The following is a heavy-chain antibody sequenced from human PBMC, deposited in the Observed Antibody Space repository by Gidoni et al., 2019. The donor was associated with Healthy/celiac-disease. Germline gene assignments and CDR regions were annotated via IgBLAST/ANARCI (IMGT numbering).Heavy chain of an antibody. CDR2: ISGSGGST. CDR3: AKSPSSYGDYDLFDY. D-gene: IGHD4-17*01. V-gene: IGHV3-23*01. Sequence: EVQLLESGGGLVQPGGSLRLSCAASGFTFSRYAMSWVRQAPGKGLEWVSAISGSGGSTYYADSVKGRFTISRDNSKNTLYLQMNSLRAEDTAVYYCAKSPSSYGDYDLFDYWGQGTLVTVSS. J-gene: IGHJ4*02. CDR1: GFTFSRYA.